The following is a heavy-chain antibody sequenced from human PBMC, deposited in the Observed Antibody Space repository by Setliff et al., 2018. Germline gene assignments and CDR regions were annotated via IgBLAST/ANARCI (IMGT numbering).Heavy chain of an antibody. CDR3: AKESLAINTRWFDP. V-gene: IGHV4-61*09. CDR1: GGSISSGSYY. CDR2: IYSSGST. D-gene: IGHD3-3*02. Sequence: PSETLSLTCTVSGGSISSGSYYWSWIRQPAGKGLEWIGHIYSSGSTNYNPSLKSRVTMSVDTSKNQFSLRLSAVTAADTALYYCAKESLAINTRWFDPWGQGILVTVSS. J-gene: IGHJ5*02.